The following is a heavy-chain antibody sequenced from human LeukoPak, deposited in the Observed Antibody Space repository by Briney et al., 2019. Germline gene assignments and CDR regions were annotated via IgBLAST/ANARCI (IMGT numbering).Heavy chain of an antibody. V-gene: IGHV1-18*01. CDR1: GYTFTSYG. CDR3: ARDGYSDC. CDR2: ISAHNGNI. Sequence: ASVRVSCKASGYTFTSYGISWVRQAPGQGLEWMGWISAHNGNINYAQKLQGRVTMTKGTSTNTAYMELRSLTSDDTAVYYCARDGYSDCWGQGTLVTVSS. J-gene: IGHJ4*02.